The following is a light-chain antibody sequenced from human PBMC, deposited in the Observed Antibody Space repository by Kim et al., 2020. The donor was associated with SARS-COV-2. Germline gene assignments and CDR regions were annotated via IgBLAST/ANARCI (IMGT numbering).Light chain of an antibody. V-gene: IGLV3-21*04. J-gene: IGLJ2*01. Sequence: PGKTARITCGGNNIGSKSVHWYQQKPGQAPVLVIYYDNDRPSGIPERFSGSNSGNTATLTISRVEVGDEADYYCQVWDSSSEHVVFGGGTQLTVL. CDR2: YDN. CDR1: NIGSKS. CDR3: QVWDSSSEHVV.